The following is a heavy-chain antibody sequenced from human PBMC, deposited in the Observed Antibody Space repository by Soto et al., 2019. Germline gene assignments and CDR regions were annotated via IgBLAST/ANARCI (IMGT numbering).Heavy chain of an antibody. CDR3: ARWRFLDY. CDR2: ISGSDGKT. J-gene: IGHJ4*02. Sequence: EVQLLESGGGLVRPGGSLRLSCAASGFSFTSYALSWVRQAPGKGLEWVSTISGSDGKTYYADSVKGRFSISRDTSKTTLYLQMNSLRVEDTAVYYSARWRFLDYWGQGTRVTVS. CDR1: GFSFTSYA. D-gene: IGHD2-15*01. V-gene: IGHV3-23*01.